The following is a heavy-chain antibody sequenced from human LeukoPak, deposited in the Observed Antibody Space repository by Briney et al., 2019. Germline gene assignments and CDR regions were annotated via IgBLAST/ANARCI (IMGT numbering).Heavy chain of an antibody. J-gene: IGHJ4*02. CDR1: GFTFSSYG. Sequence: GGSLRLSCAASGFTFSSYGMHWVRQAPGKGLEWVAFIRYDGSNKYYADSVKGRFTISRDNSKNTLYLQMNSLRAEDTAVYYCAKGEGRLGYCSGGSCYDPTHWGQGTLVTVSS. V-gene: IGHV3-30*02. CDR2: IRYDGSNK. CDR3: AKGEGRLGYCSGGSCYDPTH. D-gene: IGHD2-15*01.